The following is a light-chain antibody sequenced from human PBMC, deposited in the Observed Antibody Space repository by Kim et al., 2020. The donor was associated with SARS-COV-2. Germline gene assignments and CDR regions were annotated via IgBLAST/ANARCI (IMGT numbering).Light chain of an antibody. CDR1: QSITSW. Sequence: ASVGDRVTITCRASQSITSWLAWYQQKPGKAPKLLIYDDSSLETGVPSRFSGSGSGTEFTLTISSLQPDDFATYYCQQYKSYSLTVGGGTKVDIK. V-gene: IGKV1-5*01. CDR3: QQYKSYSLT. J-gene: IGKJ4*01. CDR2: DDS.